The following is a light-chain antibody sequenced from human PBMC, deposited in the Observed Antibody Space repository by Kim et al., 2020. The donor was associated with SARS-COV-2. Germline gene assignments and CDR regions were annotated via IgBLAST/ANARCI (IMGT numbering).Light chain of an antibody. J-gene: IGLJ1*01. CDR2: GKN. CDR3: NSRDSSDNHRDV. Sequence: LGQAVRITCQGDRLRRFYASWYQQRQGQAPRLVIYGKNSRPSGIPDRFSGSTSGNTAVLTITGAQAEDEADYYCNSRDSSDNHRDVFGAGTKVTVL. V-gene: IGLV3-19*01. CDR1: RLRRFY.